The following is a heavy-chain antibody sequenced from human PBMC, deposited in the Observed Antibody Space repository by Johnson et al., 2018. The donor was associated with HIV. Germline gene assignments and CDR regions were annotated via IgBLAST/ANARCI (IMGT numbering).Heavy chain of an antibody. Sequence: VLLVESGGGVVRPGGSLRLSCAASGFTFDDFGMGWVRQAPGKGLEWVSGINWHGGRTGYADSVKGRFTISRDNAKNSLYLQMNSLRAEDTALYYCAKDRNYGSGSYPDAFDIWGQGTMVTVSS. CDR1: GFTFDDFG. J-gene: IGHJ3*02. CDR3: AKDRNYGSGSYPDAFDI. D-gene: IGHD3-10*01. V-gene: IGHV3-20*04. CDR2: INWHGGRT.